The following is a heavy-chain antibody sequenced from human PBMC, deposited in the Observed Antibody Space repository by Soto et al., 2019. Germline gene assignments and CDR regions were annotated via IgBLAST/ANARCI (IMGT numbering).Heavy chain of an antibody. Sequence: PSQTLSLTCAISGDGVSCNSAAWNWIRQSPSRGLEWLGRTYYRSRWYNDYAVSVRSRITVNPDTSKNQFSLQLTSVTPEDTAVYYCAGTTSHQWYYMDVWGKGTTVTVSS. CDR3: AGTTSHQWYYMDV. V-gene: IGHV6-1*01. D-gene: IGHD1-7*01. CDR2: TYYRSRWYN. J-gene: IGHJ6*03. CDR1: GDGVSCNSAA.